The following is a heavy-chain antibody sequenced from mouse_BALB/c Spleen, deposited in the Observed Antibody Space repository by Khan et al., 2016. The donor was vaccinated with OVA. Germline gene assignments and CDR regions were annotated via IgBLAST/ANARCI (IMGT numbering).Heavy chain of an antibody. CDR2: IWAGGST. V-gene: IGHV2-9*02. CDR3: ARIEDI. Sequence: QMQLEESGPGLVAPSQSLSITCTVSGFSLTSYGVHWVRQPPGKGLEWLGVIWAGGSTNYNSALMSSLSISKDNSKSQVILKMNSLQTDDTAMYYCARIEDIWGQGTTLTVSS. J-gene: IGHJ2*01. D-gene: IGHD1-3*01. CDR1: GFSLTSYG.